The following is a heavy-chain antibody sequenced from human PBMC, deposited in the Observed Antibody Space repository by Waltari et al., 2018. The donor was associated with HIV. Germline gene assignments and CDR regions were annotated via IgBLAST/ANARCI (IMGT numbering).Heavy chain of an antibody. D-gene: IGHD3-22*01. Sequence: EVQLVESGGGLVKPGGSLRLSCAASGVSFSDVWLNWVRQAPGQGLEWVCQNKSKTEGLKTDYAAPVNGRYTISRDDSKNMLFLEMNSLNTDDTASYYCTVGKSSGYYWGQGTLVTVSS. V-gene: IGHV3-15*01. CDR3: TVGKSSGYY. CDR2: NKSKTEGLKT. CDR1: GVSFSDVW. J-gene: IGHJ4*02.